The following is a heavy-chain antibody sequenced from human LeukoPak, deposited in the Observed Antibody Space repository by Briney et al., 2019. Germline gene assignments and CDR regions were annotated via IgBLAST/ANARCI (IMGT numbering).Heavy chain of an antibody. CDR2: INPNSGGT. Sequence: ASVKVSCKASGYTFTGYYMHWVRQAPGQGLEWMGWINPNSGGTNYAQKFQGRVTMTRDTSISTAYMELSRLRSDDTAVYYCARSPYIVATTGGNNWFDPWGQGTLVTVSS. D-gene: IGHD5-12*01. CDR3: ARSPYIVATTGGNNWFDP. J-gene: IGHJ5*02. V-gene: IGHV1-2*02. CDR1: GYTFTGYY.